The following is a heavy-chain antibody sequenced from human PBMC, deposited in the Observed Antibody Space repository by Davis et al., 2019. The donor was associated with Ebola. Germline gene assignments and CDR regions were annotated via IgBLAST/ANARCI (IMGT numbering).Heavy chain of an antibody. Sequence: GESLKISCAASGFTFNSYSMNWVRQAPGKGLEWVSSISSYSSYIYYADSVKGRFTISRDNAKNSLYLQMNSLRAEDTAVYYCAREMTYCSSASCYYYYYNGLDVWGQGTTVTVSS. CDR2: ISSYSSYI. J-gene: IGHJ6*02. CDR3: AREMTYCSSASCYYYYYNGLDV. CDR1: GFTFNSYS. D-gene: IGHD2-2*01. V-gene: IGHV3-21*01.